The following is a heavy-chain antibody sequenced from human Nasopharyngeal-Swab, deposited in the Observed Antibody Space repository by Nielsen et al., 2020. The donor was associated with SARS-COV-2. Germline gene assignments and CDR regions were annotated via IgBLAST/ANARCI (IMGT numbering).Heavy chain of an antibody. J-gene: IGHJ4*02. V-gene: IGHV3-30*03. CDR2: ISYDGSNK. D-gene: IGHD2-2*01. CDR3: ARDCYGCSTTCNLLDY. CDR1: GFTFSSYG. Sequence: GESLKISCAASGFTFSSYGMHWVRQAPGKGLEWVAVISYDGSNKYYADSVKGRFTISRDNSKNTLYLQMNSLRAEDTAVYYCARDCYGCSTTCNLLDYWGQGTLVTVSS.